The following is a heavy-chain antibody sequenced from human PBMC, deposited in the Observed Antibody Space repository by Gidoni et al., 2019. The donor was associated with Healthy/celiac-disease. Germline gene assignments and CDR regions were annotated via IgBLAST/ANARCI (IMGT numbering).Heavy chain of an antibody. CDR2: IKSKTDGGTT. CDR1: GFTFSNAW. D-gene: IGHD2-8*01. Sequence: EVQLVESGGGLVKSGGSLRLSCAASGFTFSNAWMSWVRQAPGKGLEWFGRIKSKTDGGTTDYAAPVKGRFTISRDDSKNTLYLQMNSLKTEDTAVYYCTTFLGYCTNGVCYPADYWGQGTLVTVSS. V-gene: IGHV3-15*01. J-gene: IGHJ4*02. CDR3: TTFLGYCTNGVCYPADY.